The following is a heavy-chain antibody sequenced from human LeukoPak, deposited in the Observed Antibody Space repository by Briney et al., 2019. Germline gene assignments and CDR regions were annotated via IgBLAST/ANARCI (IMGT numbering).Heavy chain of an antibody. CDR1: GGSFSGYY. CDR2: INHSGST. CDR3: ARGSGTANFDY. D-gene: IGHD6-25*01. V-gene: IGHV4-34*01. Sequence: SETLSLTCAVYGGSFSGYYWSWIRQPPGKGLDWIGEINHSGSTNYNPSLKSRVTISVDTSKNQFSLKLSSVTAADTAVYYCARGSGTANFDYWGQGTLVTVSS. J-gene: IGHJ4*02.